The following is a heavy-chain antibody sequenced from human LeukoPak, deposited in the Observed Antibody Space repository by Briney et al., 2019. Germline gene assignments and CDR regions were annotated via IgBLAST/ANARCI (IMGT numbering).Heavy chain of an antibody. V-gene: IGHV3-30*02. Sequence: GSLRLSCAASGYTFNNYGIHWVRQAPGKGVGGVAFIRRDGRNENYADSVKGRFTISRDNSKNTVYLQMSSLRAEDTAGFYCARDCTLYSNYGCFDYWGQGILVTVSS. CDR1: GYTFNNYG. CDR3: ARDCTLYSNYGCFDY. CDR2: IRRDGRNE. D-gene: IGHD2-8*01. J-gene: IGHJ4*02.